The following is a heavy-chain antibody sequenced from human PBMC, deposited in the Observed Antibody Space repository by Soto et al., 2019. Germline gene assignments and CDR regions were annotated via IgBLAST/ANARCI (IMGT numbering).Heavy chain of an antibody. J-gene: IGHJ5*02. CDR3: ARISENFNYDFCREPLLGRWFDP. D-gene: IGHD3-3*01. CDR1: GYTFTSYG. V-gene: IGHV1-18*01. CDR2: ISAYNGNT. Sequence: QVQLVQSGAEVKKPGASVKVSCKASGYTFTSYGISWVRQAPGQGLEWMGWISAYNGNTNYAEKRQGTSTMSTVTSTRVEYLELRSLTSAVTAVYFCARISENFNYDFCREPLLGRWFDPWGQGTLVTVSS.